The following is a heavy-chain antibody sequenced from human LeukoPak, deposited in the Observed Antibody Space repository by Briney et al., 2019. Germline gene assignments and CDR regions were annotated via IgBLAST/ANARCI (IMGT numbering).Heavy chain of an antibody. D-gene: IGHD6-19*01. J-gene: IGHJ4*02. V-gene: IGHV1-69*05. CDR3: ARDSRIAVAGTLGY. Sequence: ASVKVSCKASGGTFSSYAVSWVRQAPGQGLEWMGGIIPIFGTANYAQKFQGRVTMTRDTSISTAYMELSRLRSDDTAVYYCARDSRIAVAGTLGYWGQGTLVTVSS. CDR2: IIPIFGTA. CDR1: GGTFSSYA.